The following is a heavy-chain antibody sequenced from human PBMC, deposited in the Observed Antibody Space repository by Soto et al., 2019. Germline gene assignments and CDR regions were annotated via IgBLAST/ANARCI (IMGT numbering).Heavy chain of an antibody. CDR1: GGSISSGDYY. D-gene: IGHD3-3*01. CDR2: IYYSGST. Sequence: PSETLSLTCTVSGGSISSGDYYWSWIRQPPGKGLEWIGYIYYSGSTYYNPSLKSRVTISVDTSKNQFSLKLSSVTAADMAVYYCAGAPPSGFWSDYYTRPYYFDYWGQGTLVTVSS. J-gene: IGHJ4*02. CDR3: AGAPPSGFWSDYYTRPYYFDY. V-gene: IGHV4-30-4*01.